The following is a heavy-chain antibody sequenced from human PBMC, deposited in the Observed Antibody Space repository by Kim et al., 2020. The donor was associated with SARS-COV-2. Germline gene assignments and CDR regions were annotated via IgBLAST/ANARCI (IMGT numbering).Heavy chain of an antibody. CDR1: GYTFTSYY. CDR3: ATVGRGYCSGGSCYSWFDP. J-gene: IGHJ5*02. D-gene: IGHD2-15*01. V-gene: IGHV1-46*01. Sequence: ASVKVSCKASGYTFTSYYMHWVRQAPGQGLEWMGIINPSGGSTSYAQKFQGRVTMTRDTSTNTVYMELSSLRSEDTAVYYCATVGRGYCSGGSCYSWFDPWGQGTLVTVSS. CDR2: INPSGGST.